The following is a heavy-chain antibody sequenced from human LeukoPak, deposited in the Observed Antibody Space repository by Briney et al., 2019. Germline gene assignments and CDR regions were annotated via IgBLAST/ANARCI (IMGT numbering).Heavy chain of an antibody. V-gene: IGHV4-61*02. Sequence: SQTLSLTCTVSGGSISSGSYYWSWIRQPAGKGLEWIGRIYTSGSTNYNPSIKSRVTISVDTSKNQFSLKLSSVTAADTAVYYCARGLIWSGYSLDFGYWGQGTLVTVSS. CDR3: ARGLIWSGYSLDFGY. J-gene: IGHJ4*02. D-gene: IGHD3-3*01. CDR2: IYTSGST. CDR1: GGSISSGSYY.